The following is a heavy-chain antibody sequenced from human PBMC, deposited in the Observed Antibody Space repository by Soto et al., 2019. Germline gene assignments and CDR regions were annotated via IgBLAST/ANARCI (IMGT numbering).Heavy chain of an antibody. J-gene: IGHJ6*02. Sequence: GESLKISCKGSGYSFTSYWIGWVRQMPGKGLEWMGIIYPGDSDTRYSPSFQGQVTISADKSISTAYLQWSSLKASDTAMYYCARIGSPYYYYYGMDVWGQGTTVTVS. D-gene: IGHD2-2*03. CDR2: IYPGDSDT. CDR3: ARIGSPYYYYYGMDV. V-gene: IGHV5-51*01. CDR1: GYSFTSYW.